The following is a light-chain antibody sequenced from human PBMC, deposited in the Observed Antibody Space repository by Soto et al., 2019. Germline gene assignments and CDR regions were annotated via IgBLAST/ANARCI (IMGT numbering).Light chain of an antibody. V-gene: IGLV2-14*03. CDR1: SSDVGGYNS. J-gene: IGLJ1*01. Sequence: SVLTQPASVSVSPGQSITISCTGTSSDVGGYNSVSWYQHHPGKAPKLMIFDVSDRPSGVSSRFSGPKSGNTASLTISGLQAEDEADYYCSSYTTSSTPHYVFGPGTKVTVL. CDR2: DVS. CDR3: SSYTTSSTPHYV.